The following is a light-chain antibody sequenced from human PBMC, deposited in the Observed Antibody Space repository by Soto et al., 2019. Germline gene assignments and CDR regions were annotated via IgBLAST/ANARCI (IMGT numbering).Light chain of an antibody. V-gene: IGLV2-23*01. CDR2: EGS. Sequence: QLVLTQPASVSGSPGQSITISCTGTSSDVGSYNLVSWYQQHPGKAPKLMIYEGSKRPSGVSNRFSGSKSGNTASLTISGLQAEDEADYYCCSYAGSSTFDVVFGGGTQLTVL. CDR1: SSDVGSYNL. CDR3: CSYAGSSTFDVV. J-gene: IGLJ2*01.